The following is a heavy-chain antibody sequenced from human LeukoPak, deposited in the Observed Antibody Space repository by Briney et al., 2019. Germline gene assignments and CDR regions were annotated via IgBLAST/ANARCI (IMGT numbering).Heavy chain of an antibody. V-gene: IGHV1-46*01. CDR1: GYTFTSYY. CDR2: INPSGGST. CDR3: ARGFVLLWFGESRGGFDP. D-gene: IGHD3-10*01. J-gene: IGHJ5*02. Sequence: ASVKVSCKASGYTFTSYYMHWVRQAPGQGLEWMGIINPSGGSTSYAQKFQGRVTMTRDTSTSTVYMELSSLRPEDTAVYYCARGFVLLWFGESRGGFDPWGQGTLVTVSS.